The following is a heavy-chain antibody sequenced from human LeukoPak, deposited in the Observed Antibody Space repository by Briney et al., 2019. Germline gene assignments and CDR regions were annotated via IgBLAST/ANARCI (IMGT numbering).Heavy chain of an antibody. V-gene: IGHV3-23*01. CDR3: AKQGVGYYDFGSGSDAFDI. J-gene: IGHJ3*02. Sequence: GGSLRLSCAASGFTFSSYAMSWVRQTPGKGLEWVSAISRSGGSTYYAGSVKGRFTISRDNSKNTLYLQMNSLRAEDTAVYYCAKQGVGYYDFGSGSDAFDIWGQGTMVTVSS. D-gene: IGHD3-3*01. CDR2: ISRSGGST. CDR1: GFTFSSYA.